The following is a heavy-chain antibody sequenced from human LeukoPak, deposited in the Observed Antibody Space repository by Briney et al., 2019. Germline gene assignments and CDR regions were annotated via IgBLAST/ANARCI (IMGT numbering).Heavy chain of an antibody. CDR1: GFAFSSYS. V-gene: IGHV3-48*01. Sequence: QPGGSLRLSCAASGFAFSSYSMNWVRQAPGKGLKWVSYITSSSSAIYYADSVKGRFTISRDNAKNSLYLQMNSLRAEDTAVYYCARKSGSSGYPFDYWGQGTVVTVSS. J-gene: IGHJ4*02. CDR2: ITSSSSAI. D-gene: IGHD3-22*01. CDR3: ARKSGSSGYPFDY.